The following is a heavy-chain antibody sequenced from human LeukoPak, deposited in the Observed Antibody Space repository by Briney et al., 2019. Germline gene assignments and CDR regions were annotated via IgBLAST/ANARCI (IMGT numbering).Heavy chain of an antibody. J-gene: IGHJ4*02. CDR2: ISWNSGSI. CDR3: AKGRDGYNGSPLDY. V-gene: IGHV3-9*03. Sequence: GGSLRLSCAASGFTFDDYAMHWVRQAPGKGLEWVSGISWNSGSIGYADSVKGRFTISRDNAKNSLYLQMNSLRAEDMALYYCAKGRDGYNGSPLDYWGQGTLVTVSS. D-gene: IGHD5-24*01. CDR1: GFTFDDYA.